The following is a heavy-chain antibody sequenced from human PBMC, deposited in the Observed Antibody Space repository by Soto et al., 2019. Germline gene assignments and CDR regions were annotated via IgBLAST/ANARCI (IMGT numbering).Heavy chain of an antibody. J-gene: IGHJ6*02. CDR1: GGSFSGYY. CDR3: ARGPRGYGSGSYYRGTYYYYGMDV. Sequence: SETLSLTCAVYGGSFSGYYWSWIRQPPGKGLEWIGEINHSGSTNYNPSLKSRVTISVDTSKNQFSLKLSSVTAADTAVYYCARGPRGYGSGSYYRGTYYYYGMDVWGQGTTVTVSS. CDR2: INHSGST. V-gene: IGHV4-34*01. D-gene: IGHD3-10*01.